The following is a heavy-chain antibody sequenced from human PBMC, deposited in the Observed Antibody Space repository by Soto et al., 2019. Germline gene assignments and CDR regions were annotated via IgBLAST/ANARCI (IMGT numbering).Heavy chain of an antibody. J-gene: IGHJ3*02. CDR1: GGTFSSYA. Sequence: SVKVSCKASGGTFSSYAISWVRQAPGQGLEWMGGIIPIFGTANYAQKFQGRVTITADESTSTAYMELSSLRSEDTAVYYCARDIVVVVAAGDPDAFDTLWKGTMLTV. V-gene: IGHV1-69*13. D-gene: IGHD2-15*01. CDR2: IIPIFGTA. CDR3: ARDIVVVVAAGDPDAFDT.